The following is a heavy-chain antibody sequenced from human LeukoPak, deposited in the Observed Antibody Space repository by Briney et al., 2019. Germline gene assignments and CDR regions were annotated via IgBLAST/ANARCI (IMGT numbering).Heavy chain of an antibody. CDR1: GGTFSSYA. D-gene: IGHD6-13*01. V-gene: IGHV1-46*01. CDR3: ATIAAAGSYWYFDL. CDR2: INPSGGST. Sequence: ASVKVSCKASGGTFSSYAISWVRQAPGQGLEWMGIINPSGGSTSYAQKFQGRVTMTRDTSTSTVYMELSSLRSEDTAVYYCATIAAAGSYWYFDLWGRGTLVTVSS. J-gene: IGHJ2*01.